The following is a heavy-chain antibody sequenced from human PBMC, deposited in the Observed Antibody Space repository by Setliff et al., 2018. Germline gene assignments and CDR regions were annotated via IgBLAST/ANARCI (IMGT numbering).Heavy chain of an antibody. CDR3: ARARSPHLSLIYHMDV. CDR2: IYYSGST. J-gene: IGHJ6*03. D-gene: IGHD3-10*01. Sequence: PSETLSLTCTVSGGSISSSSYYWGWIRQPPGKGLEWIGSIYYSGSTYYNPPLKSRVTISVDTSKNQFSLKLSSVTAADTAVYYCARARSPHLSLIYHMDVWGKGTTVTVSS. CDR1: GGSISSSSYY. V-gene: IGHV4-39*01.